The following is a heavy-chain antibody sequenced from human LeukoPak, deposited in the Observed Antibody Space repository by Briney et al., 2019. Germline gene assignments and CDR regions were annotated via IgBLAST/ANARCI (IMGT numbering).Heavy chain of an antibody. V-gene: IGHV3-21*01. D-gene: IGHD3-9*01. CDR3: AGDFPKDYDILTGYLNFDY. CDR1: GFTFSSYS. Sequence: GGSLRLSRAASGFTFSSYSMNWVRQAPGKGLEWVSAISSSSSYIYYADSVKGRFTISRDNAKNSLYLQMNSLRAEDTAVYYCAGDFPKDYDILTGYLNFDYWGQGTLVTVSS. CDR2: ISSSSSYI. J-gene: IGHJ4*02.